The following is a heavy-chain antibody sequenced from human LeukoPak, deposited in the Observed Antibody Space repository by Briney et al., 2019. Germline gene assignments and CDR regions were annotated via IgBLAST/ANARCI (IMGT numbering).Heavy chain of an antibody. Sequence: GSVKVSCKASGYTFTSYSISWVRQTPGQALEWMGWISTYNGNTNYAQKLQGRVTMTTDTSTSTDYMELRSLRSDDTAVYYCARDHVISSGWPSRIVYWGQGTLVTVSS. CDR2: ISTYNGNT. CDR1: GYTFTSYS. V-gene: IGHV1-18*01. D-gene: IGHD6-19*01. CDR3: ARDHVISSGWPSRIVY. J-gene: IGHJ4*02.